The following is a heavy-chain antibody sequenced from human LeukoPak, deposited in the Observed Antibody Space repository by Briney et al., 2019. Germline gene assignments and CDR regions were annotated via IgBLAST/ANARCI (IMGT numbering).Heavy chain of an antibody. D-gene: IGHD1-26*01. V-gene: IGHV4-39*01. CDR1: GGSISEISYY. J-gene: IGHJ4*02. Sequence: PSETLSLTCSVSGGSISEISYYWGWIRQPPGKGLEWIGNIYYSGTTYNNPSLESRVVISVDTSRNQFSLKLTSVTATDTAVYYCVRQGVVGATGFDFWGQGILVTVSS. CDR3: VRQGVVGATGFDF. CDR2: IYYSGTT.